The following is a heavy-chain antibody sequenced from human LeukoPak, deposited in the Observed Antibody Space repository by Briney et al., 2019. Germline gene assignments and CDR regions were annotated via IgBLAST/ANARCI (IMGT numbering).Heavy chain of an antibody. Sequence: GASVKVSCKASGYTVTSYDINWVRQATGQGLEWMGWMNPNSGNTGYAQKFQGRVTMTRNTSISTAYMELSSLRSEDTAVYYCASWVATIDYYYMDVWGKGTTVTVSS. CDR3: ASWVATIDYYYMDV. J-gene: IGHJ6*03. D-gene: IGHD5-12*01. V-gene: IGHV1-8*01. CDR2: MNPNSGNT. CDR1: GYTVTSYD.